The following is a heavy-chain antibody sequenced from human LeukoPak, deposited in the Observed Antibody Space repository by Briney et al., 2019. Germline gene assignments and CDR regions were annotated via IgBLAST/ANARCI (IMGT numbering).Heavy chain of an antibody. CDR2: IDTAGDT. D-gene: IGHD3-16*01. Sequence: PGESLRLSCVASGFTFSSYDMHWVRQATGKGLEWVSAIDTAGDTYYPDSVKGRFTISRENAKNSLYLQMNSLRAGDTAAYYCARVSSGGGESTYFDYWGRGTLVTVSS. V-gene: IGHV3-13*01. CDR1: GFTFSSYD. CDR3: ARVSSGGGESTYFDY. J-gene: IGHJ4*02.